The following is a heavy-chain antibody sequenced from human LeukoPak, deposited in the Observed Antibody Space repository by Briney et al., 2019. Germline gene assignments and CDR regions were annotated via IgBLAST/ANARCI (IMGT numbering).Heavy chain of an antibody. D-gene: IGHD2-21*02. V-gene: IGHV3-21*01. Sequence: GGSLRLSCAASGFTFSSYAMTWVRQAPGKGLEWVSSISSSSSYIYYADSVKGRFTISRDNAKNSLYLQMNSLRAEDTAVYYCARGGLVVVTAAPDYWGQGTLVTVSS. J-gene: IGHJ4*02. CDR2: ISSSSSYI. CDR1: GFTFSSYA. CDR3: ARGGLVVVTAAPDY.